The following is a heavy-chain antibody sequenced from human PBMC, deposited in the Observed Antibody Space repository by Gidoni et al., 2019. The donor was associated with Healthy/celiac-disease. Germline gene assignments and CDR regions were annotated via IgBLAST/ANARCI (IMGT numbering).Heavy chain of an antibody. J-gene: IGHJ4*02. CDR2: ISHSGTT. D-gene: IGHD2-15*01. CDR1: GGSFSGHS. CDR3: TDCRGGSCYLHY. Sequence: QVQLQPWGAGLLKPSEPLSLTCAVYGGSFSGHSWGWIRQPPVKGLEWIGEISHSGTTNSKPSLKSRVTISIDRSKNQRSLKLSSVTAADTAVYYWTDCRGGSCYLHYWGQGTLVTVSS. V-gene: IGHV4-34*01.